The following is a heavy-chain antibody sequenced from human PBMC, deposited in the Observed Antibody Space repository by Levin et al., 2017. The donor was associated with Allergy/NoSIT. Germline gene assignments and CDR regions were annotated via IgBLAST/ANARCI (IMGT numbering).Heavy chain of an antibody. J-gene: IGHJ5*02. Sequence: AASVKVSCKASGYTFTGYYIHWLRQAPGQGLEWMGWMNPKSGDTRYAEKFQGRVTMTRDTSISTAYMELTSLTSDDMAVYYCARGRYFDPTNWFDPWGQGTLVTVSS. V-gene: IGHV1-2*02. CDR3: ARGRYFDPTNWFDP. CDR1: GYTFTGYY. CDR2: MNPKSGDT. D-gene: IGHD3-9*01.